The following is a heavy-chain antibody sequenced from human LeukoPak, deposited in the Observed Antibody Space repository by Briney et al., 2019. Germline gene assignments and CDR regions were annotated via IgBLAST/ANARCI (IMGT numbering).Heavy chain of an antibody. CDR2: INHSGST. D-gene: IGHD5-18*01. CDR3: ARRRQWIQLWLRPYYFDY. V-gene: IGHV4-34*01. CDR1: GGSSSGYY. J-gene: IGHJ4*02. Sequence: KPSETLSLTCAVYGGSSSGYYWSWIRQPPGKGLEWIGEINHSGSTNYNPSLKSRVTISVDTSKNQFSLKLSSVTAADTAVYYCARRRQWIQLWLRPYYFDYWGQGTLVTVSS.